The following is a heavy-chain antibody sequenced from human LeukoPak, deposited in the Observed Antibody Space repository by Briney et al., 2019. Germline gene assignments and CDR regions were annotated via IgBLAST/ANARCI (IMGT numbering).Heavy chain of an antibody. V-gene: IGHV3-30-3*01. CDR2: ISYDESNK. CDR1: GFTFSDCA. CDR3: AKDKYTSGNNWFDP. D-gene: IGHD6-25*01. Sequence: PGRSLRLSCAASGFTFSDCAMHWVRQAPGKGLEWVAVISYDESNKYYADSVKGRFTISRDNSKNTLYLQMNSLRVEDTAVYYCAKDKYTSGNNWFDPWGQGTLVTVSS. J-gene: IGHJ5*02.